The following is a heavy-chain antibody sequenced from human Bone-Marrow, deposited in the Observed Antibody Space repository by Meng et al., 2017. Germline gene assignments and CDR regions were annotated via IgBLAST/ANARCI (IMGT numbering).Heavy chain of an antibody. CDR1: GYTFTGYY. V-gene: IGHV1-2*02. CDR3: ASYDYVWGSHDAFDI. J-gene: IGHJ3*02. CDR2: INPNSGGT. Sequence: ASVKVSCKASGYTFTGYYMHWVRQAPGQGLEWMGWINPNSGGTNYVQKFQGRVTMTRDTSISTAYMELSRLRSDDTAVYYCASYDYVWGSHDAFDIWGQGTMVTVSS. D-gene: IGHD3-16*01.